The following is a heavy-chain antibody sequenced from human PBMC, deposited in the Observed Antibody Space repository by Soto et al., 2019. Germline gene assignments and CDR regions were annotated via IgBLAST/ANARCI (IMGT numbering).Heavy chain of an antibody. CDR1: GFTFSNFG. J-gene: IGHJ4*02. D-gene: IGHD6-25*01. Sequence: GGSLRLSCAASGFTFSNFGMHWVRQAPGKGLEWVALISYDGSNKYYADSVKGRFTISRDSTKNTLSLQINSLRAEDSAVYYCAKDLHSSGWAAYNFDYWGQG. CDR3: AKDLHSSGWAAYNFDY. CDR2: ISYDGSNK. V-gene: IGHV3-30*18.